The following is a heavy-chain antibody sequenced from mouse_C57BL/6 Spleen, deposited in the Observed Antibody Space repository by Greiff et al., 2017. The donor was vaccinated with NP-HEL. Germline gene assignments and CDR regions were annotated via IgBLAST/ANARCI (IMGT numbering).Heavy chain of an antibody. CDR2: ISGGGGNT. V-gene: IGHV5-9*01. CDR1: GFTFSSYT. D-gene: IGHD1-1*01. CDR3: ARHAYYYGLFAY. J-gene: IGHJ3*01. Sequence: EVKVEESGGGLVKPGGSLKLSCAASGFTFSSYTMSWVRQTPEKRLEWVATISGGGGNTYYPDSVKGRFTISRDNAKNTLYLQMSSLRSEDTALYYCARHAYYYGLFAYWGQGTLVTVSA.